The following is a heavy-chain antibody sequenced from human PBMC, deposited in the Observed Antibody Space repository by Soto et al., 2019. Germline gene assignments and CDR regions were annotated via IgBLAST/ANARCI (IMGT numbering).Heavy chain of an antibody. V-gene: IGHV4-31*03. Sequence: QVQLQESGPGLVKPSQTLSLTCTVSGGSISSGGYYWSWIRQHPGKGLEWIGYIYYSGSTYYNPSLKSRVTISVDTSKNQCSLKLSSVTAADTAVYYCARCVAAAGTFDYWGQGTLVTVSS. CDR3: ARCVAAAGTFDY. D-gene: IGHD6-13*01. J-gene: IGHJ4*02. CDR1: GGSISSGGYY. CDR2: IYYSGST.